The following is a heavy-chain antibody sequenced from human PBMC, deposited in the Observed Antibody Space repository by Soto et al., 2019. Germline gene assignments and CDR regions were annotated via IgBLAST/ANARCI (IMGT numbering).Heavy chain of an antibody. CDR1: GFTFSSYA. V-gene: IGHV3-23*01. CDR2: ISGSGGST. CDR3: AGRAAARLSRTDYYYYYGMDV. J-gene: IGHJ6*02. Sequence: EVQLLESGGGLVQPGGSLRLSCAASGFTFSSYAMSWVRQAPGKGLEWVSAISGSGGSTYYADSVKGRFTISRDNSKNTLYLQMNSLRAEDTAVYYCAGRAAARLSRTDYYYYYGMDVWGQGTTVTVSS. D-gene: IGHD6-6*01.